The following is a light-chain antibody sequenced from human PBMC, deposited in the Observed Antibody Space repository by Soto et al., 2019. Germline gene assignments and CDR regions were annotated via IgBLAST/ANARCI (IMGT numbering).Light chain of an antibody. CDR1: SSNIGSKT. J-gene: IGLJ2*01. Sequence: QSALTQPPSASGTPGQTVTISCSGSSSNIGSKTVNWYQQLPGTAPKLLIYTNDRRPSGVPDRVSASKSGTSASLAISGLQSEDEADYFCAAWDDSLNVLFGGGTKLTVL. CDR3: AAWDDSLNVL. CDR2: TND. V-gene: IGLV1-44*01.